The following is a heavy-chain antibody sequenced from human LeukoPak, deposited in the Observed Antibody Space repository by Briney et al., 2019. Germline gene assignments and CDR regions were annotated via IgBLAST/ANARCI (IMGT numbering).Heavy chain of an antibody. CDR1: GFTFSRSA. CDR2: ISHDGSNT. CDR3: AKEMKPWMHFDY. V-gene: IGHV3-30*18. D-gene: IGHD5-12*01. Sequence: PGGSLRLSCAASGFTFSRSAVHWVRQAPGKGLEWVAVISHDGSNTDYTDSVKGRFTISRDNSKNTLYLQMNSLRAEDTAVYYCAKEMKPWMHFDYWGQGTLGSASS. J-gene: IGHJ4*02.